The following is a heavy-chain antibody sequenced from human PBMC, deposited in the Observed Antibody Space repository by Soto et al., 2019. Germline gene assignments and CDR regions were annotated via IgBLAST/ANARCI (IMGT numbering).Heavy chain of an antibody. Sequence: GGSLRLSCAASGFTFSSYWMHWVRQAPGKGLVWVSRINSDGSSISYADSVRGRFTISRDNAKNSLYLQMNSLRAEDTALYYCAKETRIGSSSLGEFDCWGQGTLVTVSS. CDR3: AKETRIGSSSLGEFDC. CDR1: GFTFSSYW. CDR2: INSDGSSI. D-gene: IGHD6-13*01. V-gene: IGHV3-74*01. J-gene: IGHJ4*02.